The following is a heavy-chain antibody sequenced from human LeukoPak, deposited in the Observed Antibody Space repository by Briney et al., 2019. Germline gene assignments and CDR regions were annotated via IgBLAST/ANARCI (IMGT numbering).Heavy chain of an antibody. V-gene: IGHV3-21*01. CDR2: ISSSSSYI. CDR1: GFTFSSYS. Sequence: SGGSLRLSCAASGFTFSSYSMNWVRQAPGKGLEWVSSISSSSSYIYYVDSVKGRLTISRDNAKNSLYLQMNSLRAEDTAVYYCASDPVDTAMVKGDYWGQGTLVTVSS. D-gene: IGHD5-18*01. J-gene: IGHJ4*02. CDR3: ASDPVDTAMVKGDY.